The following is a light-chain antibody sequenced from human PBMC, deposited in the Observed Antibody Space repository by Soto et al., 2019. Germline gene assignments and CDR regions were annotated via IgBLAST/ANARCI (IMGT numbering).Light chain of an antibody. Sequence: QSVLTQPPSASGSPGQSVTISCTGTSSDVSGYNYVSWYQQHPGKAPKLMIYEVSKRPSGVPDRFSGSKSGNTASLTVSGLQAEDEADYYCSSYAGSNNGVFGGGTKLTVL. J-gene: IGLJ2*01. V-gene: IGLV2-8*01. CDR1: SSDVSGYNY. CDR2: EVS. CDR3: SSYAGSNNGV.